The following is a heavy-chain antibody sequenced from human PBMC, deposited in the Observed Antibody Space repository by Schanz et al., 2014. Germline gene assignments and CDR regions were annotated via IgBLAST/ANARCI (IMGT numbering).Heavy chain of an antibody. CDR1: GYTFTSYS. Sequence: QVQLVQSGAEVKKPGASVKVSCKAFGYTFTSYSIHWVRQAPGQGLEWMGWINVGNGNMKYSQKFQGRVTITRDTSASTSYMELTGLRSEDTAVYYCARGRLGTSPWGQGTLVTVSS. V-gene: IGHV1-3*01. J-gene: IGHJ5*02. CDR3: ARGRLGTSP. CDR2: INVGNGNM. D-gene: IGHD5-12*01.